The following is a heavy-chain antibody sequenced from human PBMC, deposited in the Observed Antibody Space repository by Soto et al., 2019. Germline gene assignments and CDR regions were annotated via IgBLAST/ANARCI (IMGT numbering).Heavy chain of an antibody. Sequence: GGSLRLSCAASGFTVSSNYMSWVRQAPGKGLEWVSVIYSGGSTYHADSVKGRFTISRDNSKNTLYLQMNSLRAEDTAVYYCARPGYYYGSDYGMDVWGQGTTVTVSS. J-gene: IGHJ6*02. CDR3: ARPGYYYGSDYGMDV. CDR2: IYSGGST. D-gene: IGHD3-10*01. CDR1: GFTVSSNY. V-gene: IGHV3-53*01.